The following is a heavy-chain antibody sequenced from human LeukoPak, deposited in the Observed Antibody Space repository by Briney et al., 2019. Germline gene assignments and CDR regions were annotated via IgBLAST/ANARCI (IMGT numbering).Heavy chain of an antibody. V-gene: IGHV4-59*01. J-gene: IGHJ4*02. Sequence: SETLSLTYTVTGGSISSYYWSWLRQPPGKGLEWIAYISNTGSTNYNASTGSTNYNPSLKSRVTISVDTSKNQFSLKLSSVTAADTDVYYCARNRVPTIYGNFDYWGQGTLVTVSS. D-gene: IGHD5-12*01. CDR1: GGSISSYY. CDR2: ISNTGSTNYNASTGST. CDR3: ARNRVPTIYGNFDY.